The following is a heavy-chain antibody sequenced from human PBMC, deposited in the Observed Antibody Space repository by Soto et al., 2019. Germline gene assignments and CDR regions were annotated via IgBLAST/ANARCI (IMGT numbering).Heavy chain of an antibody. CDR3: TRETVAGITGLDY. J-gene: IGHJ4*02. V-gene: IGHV3-23*01. D-gene: IGHD1-20*01. CDR1: GFNVGAFA. Sequence: EVQLLESAGDLVQPGGSLRLSCAASGFNVGAFAVNWVRQAPGKGLEWVSGISVSDAFIYYADSVRGRFSISRDASENILYLQMNSLRVDDTALYYCTRETVAGITGLDYWGPGTLVTVSS. CDR2: ISVSDAFI.